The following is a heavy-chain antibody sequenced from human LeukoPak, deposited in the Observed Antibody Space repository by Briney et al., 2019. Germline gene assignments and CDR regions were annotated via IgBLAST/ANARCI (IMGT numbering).Heavy chain of an antibody. Sequence: SVKVSCKASGGTFSSYAISWVRQAPGQGLEWMGGIIPIFGTANYAQKFQGRVTITADGSTSTAYMELSSLRPEDTAVYYCARGRYSSSINSMDVWGQGTTVTVSS. J-gene: IGHJ6*02. CDR3: ARGRYSSSINSMDV. V-gene: IGHV1-69*13. CDR2: IIPIFGTA. CDR1: GGTFSSYA. D-gene: IGHD6-6*01.